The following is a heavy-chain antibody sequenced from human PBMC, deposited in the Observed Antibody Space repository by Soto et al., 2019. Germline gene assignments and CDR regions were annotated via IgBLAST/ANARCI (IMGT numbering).Heavy chain of an antibody. CDR3: ARYEFVDIAATDAFDI. D-gene: IGHD5-12*01. J-gene: IGHJ3*02. V-gene: IGHV1-18*01. CDR1: GYTFTSYG. Sequence: ASVKVSCKASGYTFTSYGISWVRQAPGQGLEWMGWISAYNGNTNYAQKLQGRVTMTTDTSTSTAYMELRSLRSDDTALYYCARYEFVDIAATDAFDIWGQGTMVTVSS. CDR2: ISAYNGNT.